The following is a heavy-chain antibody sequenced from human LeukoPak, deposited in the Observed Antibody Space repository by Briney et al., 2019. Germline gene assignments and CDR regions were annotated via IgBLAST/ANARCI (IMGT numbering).Heavy chain of an antibody. CDR3: ARDGEYSGFSMGVY. D-gene: IGHD5-12*01. CDR1: GFTFSSYS. Sequence: GGSLRLSCAASGFTFSSYSMNWVRQAPGKGLEWVSYISSSSSTIYYADSVKGRFTISRDNAKNSLYLQMNSLRAEDTAVYYCARDGEYSGFSMGVYWGQGTLVTVSS. V-gene: IGHV3-48*01. CDR2: ISSSSSTI. J-gene: IGHJ4*02.